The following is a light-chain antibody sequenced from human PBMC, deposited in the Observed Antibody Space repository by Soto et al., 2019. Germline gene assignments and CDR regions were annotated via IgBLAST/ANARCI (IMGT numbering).Light chain of an antibody. CDR3: QKYNSAPLT. Sequence: DAQMTQSPSSLSASVGDRVTITCRTSQTISRYLNWYQQKPGKAPKLLIYAASNLQSGVPSRFSGSGSGTDFNLTISSLQPEDFATYYCQKYNSAPLTYGGGTKVDIK. CDR1: QTISRY. J-gene: IGKJ4*01. CDR2: AAS. V-gene: IGKV1-39*01.